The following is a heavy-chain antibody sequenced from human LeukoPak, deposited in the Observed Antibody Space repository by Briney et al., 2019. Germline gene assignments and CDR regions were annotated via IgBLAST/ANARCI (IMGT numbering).Heavy chain of an antibody. CDR3: AAIPYYYDSSGSDY. V-gene: IGHV3-21*01. CDR1: GFTFSTYN. D-gene: IGHD3-22*01. J-gene: IGHJ4*02. Sequence: GGSLRLSCAGSGFTFSTYNMNWVRQAPGKGLEWVSSISSSSSYIYYADSVKGRFTISRDNAKNSLYLQMNSLRAEDTAVYYCAAIPYYYDSSGSDYWGQGTLVTVSS. CDR2: ISSSSSYI.